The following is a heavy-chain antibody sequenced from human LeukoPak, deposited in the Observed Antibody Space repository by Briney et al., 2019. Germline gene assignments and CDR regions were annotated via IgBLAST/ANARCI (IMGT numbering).Heavy chain of an antibody. D-gene: IGHD4-11*01. CDR3: ARPYYSNYYYYGMDV. J-gene: IGHJ6*02. CDR1: GFAFSSNG. Sequence: GRSLRLSCAASGFAFSSNGMHWVRQAPGKGLEWVGIIWYDGSKTYYADSVKGRFTISRDNSKNTLYLQMNSLRVEDTAVYYCARPYYSNYYYYGMDVWGQGTTVTVS. V-gene: IGHV3-33*01. CDR2: IWYDGSKT.